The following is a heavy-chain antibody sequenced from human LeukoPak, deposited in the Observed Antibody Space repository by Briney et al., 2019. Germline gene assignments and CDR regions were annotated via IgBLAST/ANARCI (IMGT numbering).Heavy chain of an antibody. D-gene: IGHD2-15*01. Sequence: PSETLSLXCAVYGGSCSGYYWSWIRRPPGKGLESIGEINHSGSTNYSPSLKSRVTISVDTSKNQFSLKLSSVTAADTAVYYCARGRGYCDGGSCDGFDYWGQGTLVTVSS. CDR2: INHSGST. J-gene: IGHJ4*02. V-gene: IGHV4-34*01. CDR3: ARGRGYCDGGSCDGFDY. CDR1: GGSCSGYY.